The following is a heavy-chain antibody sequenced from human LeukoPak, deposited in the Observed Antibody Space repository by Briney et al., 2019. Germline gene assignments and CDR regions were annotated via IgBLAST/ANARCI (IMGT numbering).Heavy chain of an antibody. J-gene: IGHJ5*02. V-gene: IGHV4-31*03. CDR1: VGSISSGGYY. CDR2: IYYGGST. Sequence: PSETLSLTCTVSVGSISSGGYYWSWIRQHPGKGLEWIGYIYYGGSTYYNPSLKSRVTISVDTSKNQFSLKLSSVTAADTAVYYRARDRPVYCSSTSCSVFDPWGQGTLVTVSS. CDR3: ARDRPVYCSSTSCSVFDP. D-gene: IGHD2-2*01.